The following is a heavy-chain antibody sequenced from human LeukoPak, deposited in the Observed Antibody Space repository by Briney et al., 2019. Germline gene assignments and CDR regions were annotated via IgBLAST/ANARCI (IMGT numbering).Heavy chain of an antibody. CDR2: ISYDGSNK. CDR3: ASGSYLEY. Sequence: GGSLRLSCAASGFTFSSYAMHWVRQAPGKGLEWVAVISYDGSNKYYADSVKGRFTISRDNSKNTLYLQMNSLRAEDTAVYYCASGSYLEYWGQGTLVTVSS. D-gene: IGHD1-26*01. J-gene: IGHJ4*02. V-gene: IGHV3-30*04. CDR1: GFTFSSYA.